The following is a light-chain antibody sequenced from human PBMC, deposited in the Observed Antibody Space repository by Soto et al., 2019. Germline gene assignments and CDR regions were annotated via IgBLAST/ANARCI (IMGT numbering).Light chain of an antibody. CDR3: QQYGNSPRT. CDR2: GAS. Sequence: EIVLTPSPGTLSLSPGERATLSCRASQSVSSSYLAWYQQKPGQAPRLLIYGASSRATGIPDRFSGSGSGTDFTLTINRLEPEDFGVYYCQQYGNSPRTFGQGTKVDIK. CDR1: QSVSSSY. V-gene: IGKV3-20*01. J-gene: IGKJ1*01.